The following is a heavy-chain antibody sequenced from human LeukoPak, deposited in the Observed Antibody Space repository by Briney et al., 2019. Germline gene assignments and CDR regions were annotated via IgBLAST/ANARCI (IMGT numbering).Heavy chain of an antibody. CDR3: ARGLVGATTMITSYFDY. J-gene: IGHJ4*02. CDR1: GGTFSSYA. V-gene: IGHV1-69*01. CDR2: IIPIFGTA. D-gene: IGHD1-26*01. Sequence: RSSVKVSCKASGGTFSSYAICWVRQAPGQGLEWMGGIIPIFGTANYAQKFQGRVTITADESTSTAYMELSSLRSEDTAVYYCARGLVGATTMITSYFDYWGQGTLVTVSS.